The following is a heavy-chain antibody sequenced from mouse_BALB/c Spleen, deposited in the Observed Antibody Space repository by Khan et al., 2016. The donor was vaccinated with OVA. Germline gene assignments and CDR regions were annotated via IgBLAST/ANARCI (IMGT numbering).Heavy chain of an antibody. CDR3: ARRGLRWDFAY. CDR1: GYTFINYW. Sequence: VQLQESGAELAKPGASVKMSCKASGYTFINYWILWVKQRPGQGLEWIGYINHSTGYTEYNQNFKDKATLTADKSSSTAYMQLSSLTSEDSAVYYCARRGLRWDFAYWGQGTTLTVSS. CDR2: INHSTGYT. D-gene: IGHD1-1*01. V-gene: IGHV1-7*01. J-gene: IGHJ2*01.